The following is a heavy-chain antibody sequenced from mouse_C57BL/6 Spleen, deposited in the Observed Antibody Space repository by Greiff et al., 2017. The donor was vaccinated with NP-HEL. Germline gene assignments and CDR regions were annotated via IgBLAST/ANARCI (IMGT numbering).Heavy chain of an antibody. V-gene: IGHV1-69*01. CDR3: AREGFAY. CDR1: GYTFTSYW. J-gene: IGHJ3*01. Sequence: QVQLQQSGAELVMPGASVKLSCKASGYTFTSYWMHWVKQRPGQGLEWIGEIDPSDSYTNYNQKFKGKSTLTVDKSSSTAYMQLSSLTSEDSAVYYFAREGFAYWGQGTLVTVSA. CDR2: IDPSDSYT.